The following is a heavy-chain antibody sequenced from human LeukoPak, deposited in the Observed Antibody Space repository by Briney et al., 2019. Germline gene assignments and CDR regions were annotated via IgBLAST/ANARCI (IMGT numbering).Heavy chain of an antibody. CDR2: ISWNSGGK. J-gene: IGHJ4*02. CDR3: AKYGSGGNY. Sequence: GRSLRLSCTASGFIFDDYGMHWVRQGPGKGLEWVSGISWNSGGKGYADSVKGRFTISRDNAKNSLYLQMNSLRAEDTAVYYCAKYGSGGNYWGQGTLVTVSS. V-gene: IGHV3-9*01. CDR1: GFIFDDYG. D-gene: IGHD6-19*01.